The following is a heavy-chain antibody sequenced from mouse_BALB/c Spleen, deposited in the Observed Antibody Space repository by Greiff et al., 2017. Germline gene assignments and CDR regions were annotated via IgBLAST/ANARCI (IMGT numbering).Heavy chain of an antibody. D-gene: IGHD2-1*01. CDR3: TYYGNFYAMDY. CDR1: GFSLTSYG. Sequence: VQRVESGPGLVAPSQSLSITCTVSGFSLTSYGVSWVRQPPGKGLEWLGVIWGDGSTNYHSALISRLSISKDNSKSQVFLKLNSLQTDDTATYYCTYYGNFYAMDYWGQGTSVTVSS. J-gene: IGHJ4*01. V-gene: IGHV2-3*01. CDR2: IWGDGST.